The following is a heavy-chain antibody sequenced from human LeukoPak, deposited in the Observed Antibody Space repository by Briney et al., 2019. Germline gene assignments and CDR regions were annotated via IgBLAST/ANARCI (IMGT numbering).Heavy chain of an antibody. Sequence: ASVKVSCKASGYTFTGYYMHWVRQAPGQGLEWMGWINPNSGGTNYAQKFQGRVTMTRDTSISTAYMELCRLRSDDTAVYYCARGALRFRSITMIVVVSPLGYWGQGTLVTVSS. CDR3: ARGALRFRSITMIVVVSPLGY. V-gene: IGHV1-2*02. CDR2: INPNSGGT. D-gene: IGHD3-22*01. J-gene: IGHJ4*02. CDR1: GYTFTGYY.